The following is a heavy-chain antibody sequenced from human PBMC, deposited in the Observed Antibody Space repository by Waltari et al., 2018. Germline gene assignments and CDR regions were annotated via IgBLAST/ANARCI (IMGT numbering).Heavy chain of an antibody. Sequence: QVQLVESGGGVVQPGGSLGLSCAASGFTFHTYTMNWVRQAPGKGLEWVALILYDESNRYYADFVQGRFTVSRDNSKDTVYLQMNSLRVEDTAMYYCTRDGVAAEGTDFDYWGQGTLVTVSS. D-gene: IGHD6-13*01. CDR2: ILYDESNR. CDR3: TRDGVAAEGTDFDY. V-gene: IGHV3-30*04. J-gene: IGHJ4*02. CDR1: GFTFHTYT.